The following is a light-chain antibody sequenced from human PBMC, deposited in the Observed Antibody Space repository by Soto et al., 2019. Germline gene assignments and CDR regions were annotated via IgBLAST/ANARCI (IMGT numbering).Light chain of an antibody. V-gene: IGKV1-12*01. CDR2: GAS. Sequence: DIQMTQSPSSVSASVGDTVTITCRASQGISSWLAWYQQKPGEAPKLLIYGASKLQSGVPSRFSGSGSGTEFTLTIGSLQTEDFAIYFCQQANSFPVTFGGGTKVEIK. CDR1: QGISSW. J-gene: IGKJ4*01. CDR3: QQANSFPVT.